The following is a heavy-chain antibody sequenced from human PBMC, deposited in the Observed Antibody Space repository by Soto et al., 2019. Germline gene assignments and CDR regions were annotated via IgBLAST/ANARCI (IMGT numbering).Heavy chain of an antibody. Sequence: GGSLRLSCAASGFPFSKAWMSWVRQAPGKGLEWLGRIKSTTSGGTTDLPAPVQGRFAISRDDSKDTLYLYMNSLKTEDTAVYYCTTEFSFDYPRYYFDYWGQGALVTVSS. D-gene: IGHD5-18*01. J-gene: IGHJ4*02. CDR2: IKSTTSGGTT. V-gene: IGHV3-15*01. CDR3: TTEFSFDYPRYYFDY. CDR1: GFPFSKAW.